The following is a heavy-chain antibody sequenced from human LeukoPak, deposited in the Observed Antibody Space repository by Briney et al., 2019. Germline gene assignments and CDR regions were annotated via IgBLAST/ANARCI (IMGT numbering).Heavy chain of an antibody. D-gene: IGHD3-10*01. J-gene: IGHJ5*02. CDR2: ISGSGGST. CDR1: GFTFSSYG. V-gene: IGHV3-23*01. CDR3: AKDLQLLWFGELLNWFDP. Sequence: GGSLRLSCAASGFTFSSYGMSWVRQAPGKGLEWVSAISGSGGSTYYADSVKGRFTISRDNSKNTLYLQMNSLRAEDTAVYYCAKDLQLLWFGELLNWFDPWGQGTLVTVSS.